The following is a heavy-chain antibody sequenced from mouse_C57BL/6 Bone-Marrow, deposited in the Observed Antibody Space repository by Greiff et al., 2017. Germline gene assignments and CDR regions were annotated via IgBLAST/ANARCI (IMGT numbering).Heavy chain of an antibody. CDR1: GYSFTDYN. D-gene: IGHD2-4*01. J-gene: IGHJ4*01. CDR2: INPNYGTT. Sequence: VQLQQSGPELVKPGASVKISCKASGYSFTDYNMNWVKQSTGKSLEWIGVINPNYGTTSYNQKFKGKATLTVAQSYSTAYMQLNSLTSEDSAVYYCERGYDYDYAMDYWGQGTAVTVSS. V-gene: IGHV1-39*01. CDR3: ERGYDYDYAMDY.